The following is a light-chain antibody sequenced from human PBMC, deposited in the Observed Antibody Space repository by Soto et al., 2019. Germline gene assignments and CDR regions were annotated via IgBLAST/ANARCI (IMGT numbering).Light chain of an antibody. CDR3: QQYHTLPFT. Sequence: DIQMTQSPSSLSASVGDRVTITCPASQDTSDYLNWYHQKPGKAPKFLVYAASNLETGGPSRFSGSGSGTDFTFTISSLQPEDIGTYYCQQYHTLPFTFGPGTTVDIK. J-gene: IGKJ3*01. V-gene: IGKV1-33*01. CDR1: QDTSDY. CDR2: AAS.